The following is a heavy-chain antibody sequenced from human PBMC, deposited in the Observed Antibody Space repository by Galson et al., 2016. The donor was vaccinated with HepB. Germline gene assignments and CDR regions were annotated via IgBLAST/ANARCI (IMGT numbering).Heavy chain of an antibody. Sequence: ETLSLTCGVSGASISTNNWWSWVRQPPGKGLEWIGEIFHTGFTNYRPSLESRVTISLDKSKNYFSLRLSSVTAADTALYYCARRYCSDGICYPLDLWGQGTLVTVAS. CDR3: ARRYCSDGICYPLDL. J-gene: IGHJ4*02. D-gene: IGHD2-15*01. CDR2: IFHTGFT. CDR1: GASISTNNW. V-gene: IGHV4-4*02.